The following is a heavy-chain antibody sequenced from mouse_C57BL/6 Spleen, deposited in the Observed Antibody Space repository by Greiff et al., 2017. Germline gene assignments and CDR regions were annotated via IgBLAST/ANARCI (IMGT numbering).Heavy chain of an antibody. Sequence: QVQLQQSGAELVKPGASVKLSCKASGYTFTEYTIHWVKQRSGQGLEWIGWFYPGSGSIKYNEKFKDKATLTADKSSSTVYMELSRLTSEDSAVXFCARHEAYYSNLYYAMDYWGQGTSVTVSS. CDR2: FYPGSGSI. J-gene: IGHJ4*01. CDR1: GYTFTEYT. V-gene: IGHV1-62-2*01. D-gene: IGHD2-5*01. CDR3: ARHEAYYSNLYYAMDY.